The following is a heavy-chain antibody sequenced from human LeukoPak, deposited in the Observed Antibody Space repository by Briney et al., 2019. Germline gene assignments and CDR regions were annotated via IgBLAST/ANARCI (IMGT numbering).Heavy chain of an antibody. CDR2: ISYDGSNK. CDR3: ASQKRGYSYAMDY. J-gene: IGHJ4*02. V-gene: IGHV3-30*03. CDR1: GFTFSSYG. Sequence: GRSLRLSCAASGFTFSSYGMHWVRQAPGKGLEWVAVISYDGSNKYYADSVKGRFTISRVNSKNTLYLQMNSLRAEDTAVYYCASQKRGYSYAMDYWGQGTLVTVSS. D-gene: IGHD5-18*01.